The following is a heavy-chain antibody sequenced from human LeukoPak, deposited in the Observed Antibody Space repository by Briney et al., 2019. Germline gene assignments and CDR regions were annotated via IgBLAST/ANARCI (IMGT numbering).Heavy chain of an antibody. CDR2: IYPSGST. Sequence: PSETLSLTCTVSGGSLIDYYWSWIRQPAGRGLEWIGGIYPSGSTNSNPSLRSRVSVSIDTSKHQFALKLRSVTAADTAVYYCARDYGGVGATVLDYWGQGTLVTVSS. D-gene: IGHD1-26*01. V-gene: IGHV4-4*07. J-gene: IGHJ4*02. CDR3: ARDYGGVGATVLDY. CDR1: GGSLIDYY.